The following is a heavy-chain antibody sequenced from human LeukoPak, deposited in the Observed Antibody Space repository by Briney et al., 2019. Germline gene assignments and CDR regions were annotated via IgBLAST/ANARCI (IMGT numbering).Heavy chain of an antibody. J-gene: IGHJ3*02. CDR2: IIPIFGTA. Sequence: SVKVSCKASGGTFSSYAISWVRQAPGQGLEWMGGIIPIFGTANYAQKFQGRVTITADESTSTAYMELSSLRSEDTAVYYCARDGPAAITVEVNHDAFDIWGQGTMVTVS. CDR3: ARDGPAAITVEVNHDAFDI. V-gene: IGHV1-69*13. CDR1: GGTFSSYA. D-gene: IGHD2-2*02.